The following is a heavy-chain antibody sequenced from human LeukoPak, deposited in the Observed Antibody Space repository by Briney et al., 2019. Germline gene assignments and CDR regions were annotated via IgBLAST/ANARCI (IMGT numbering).Heavy chain of an antibody. Sequence: GGSLRLSCTDSGFTFSSHDMNWVRQAPGRGLEWVSYISSGGYTTRYADSVKGRFTISRDNAKNSLYLQMNSLKAEDTAVYYRAREGSSYAPSEPFYFDYWGQGTLVTVSS. CDR3: AREGSSYAPSEPFYFDY. D-gene: IGHD3-10*01. J-gene: IGHJ4*02. CDR1: GFTFSSHD. V-gene: IGHV3-48*03. CDR2: ISSGGYTT.